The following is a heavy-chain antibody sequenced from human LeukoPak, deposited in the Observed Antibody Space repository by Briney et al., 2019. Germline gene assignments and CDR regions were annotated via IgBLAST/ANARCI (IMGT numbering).Heavy chain of an antibody. CDR3: ARDLPSRGMDV. V-gene: IGHV4-59*12. J-gene: IGHJ6*02. CDR2: IYYSGST. Sequence: KPSETLSLTCTVSGGSISSYYWSWIRQPPGKGLEWIGYIYYSGSTNYNPSLKSRVTMSVDTSKNQFSLKLSSVTAADTAVYYCARDLPSRGMDVWGQGTTVTVSS. CDR1: GGSISSYY.